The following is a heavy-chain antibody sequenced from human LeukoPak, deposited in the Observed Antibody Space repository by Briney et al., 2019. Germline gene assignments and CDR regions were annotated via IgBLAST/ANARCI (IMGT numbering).Heavy chain of an antibody. D-gene: IGHD3-16*01. CDR2: IKEDGSQK. CDR3: ARGLNTSPGVDY. CDR1: GFTFSNYW. V-gene: IGHV3-7*01. J-gene: IGHJ4*02. Sequence: GGSLRLSCAVSGFTFSNYWMNWVRQAPGKGLEWVANIKEDGSQKYYVESVKGRFTVSRDNAKNSVYLQMSSLRDEDNAVYYCARGLNTSPGVDYWGQGTLVTVSS.